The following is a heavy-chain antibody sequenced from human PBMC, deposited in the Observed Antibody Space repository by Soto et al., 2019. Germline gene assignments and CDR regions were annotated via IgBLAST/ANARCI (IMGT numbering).Heavy chain of an antibody. J-gene: IGHJ4*02. D-gene: IGHD4-17*01. CDR1: GFTFSSYG. V-gene: IGHV3-33*01. CDR3: ARDETTVTTETYDY. CDR2: IWYDGSNK. Sequence: QVQLVESGGGVVQPGRSPRLSCAASGFTFSSYGMHWVRQAPGKGLEWVAVIWYDGSNKYYADSVKGRFTISRDNSKNTLYLQMNSLRAEDTAVYYCARDETTVTTETYDYWGQGTLVTVSS.